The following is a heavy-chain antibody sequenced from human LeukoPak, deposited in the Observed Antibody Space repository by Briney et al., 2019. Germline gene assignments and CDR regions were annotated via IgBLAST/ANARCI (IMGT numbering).Heavy chain of an antibody. CDR2: INPNNGGT. J-gene: IGHJ6*04. Sequence: ASVKVSCKASGYTFTGYYMYWVRQAPGQGIEWMGWINPNNGGTNYAQKFQGWVTMTRDTSISTAYMELSRLRADDTAVYYCARERWELWSGETYYGMDVWGKGTTVTVSS. CDR1: GYTFTGYY. CDR3: ARERWELWSGETYYGMDV. D-gene: IGHD3-10*01. V-gene: IGHV1-2*04.